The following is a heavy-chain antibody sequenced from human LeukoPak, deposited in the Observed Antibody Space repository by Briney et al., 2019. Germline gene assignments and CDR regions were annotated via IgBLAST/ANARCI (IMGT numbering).Heavy chain of an antibody. D-gene: IGHD3-22*01. CDR1: GGSFTDYY. CDR3: ARVASSGYLAY. CDR2: VNHNGGT. V-gene: IGHV4-34*01. Sequence: PSETLPLTCAVYGGSFTDYYWSWIRQPPGKGLEWIGEVNHNGGTNYNPSLKSRVTISMDTPKNQFSLKLTSVTAADTAIYYCARVASSGYLAYWGQGTLVTVSS. J-gene: IGHJ4*02.